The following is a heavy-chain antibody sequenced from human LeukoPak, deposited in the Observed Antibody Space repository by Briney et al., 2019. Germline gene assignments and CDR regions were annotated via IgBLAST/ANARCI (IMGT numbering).Heavy chain of an antibody. J-gene: IGHJ5*02. D-gene: IGHD3-10*01. V-gene: IGHV4-4*07. CDR2: IYTSGST. CDR1: GGSISSYY. Sequence: SGTLSLTCTVSGGSISSYYWSWIRQPAGKGLEWIGRIYTSGSTNYNPSLKSRVTISVDTSKNQFSLKLNSVTAADTAVYYCARDAWDYAPGTSEFFDPWGQGTLVTVSS. CDR3: ARDAWDYAPGTSEFFDP.